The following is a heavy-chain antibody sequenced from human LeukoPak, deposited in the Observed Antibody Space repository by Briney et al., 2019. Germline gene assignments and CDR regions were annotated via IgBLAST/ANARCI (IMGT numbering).Heavy chain of an antibody. D-gene: IGHD3-22*01. J-gene: IGHJ4*02. Sequence: GASVKVSCKTSGYTFTGYYMHWVRQAPGQGLEWMGWMNPNSGHTDYAQKFQGRVTITRNTSLSTAYMELSSLRSEDTAVYYCARSNYYDSSGYFPTDYWGQGTLVTVSS. V-gene: IGHV1-8*03. CDR3: ARSNYYDSSGYFPTDY. CDR2: MNPNSGHT. CDR1: GYTFTGYY.